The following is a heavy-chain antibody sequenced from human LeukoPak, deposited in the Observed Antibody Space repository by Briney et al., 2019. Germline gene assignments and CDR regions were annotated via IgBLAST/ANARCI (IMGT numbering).Heavy chain of an antibody. Sequence: PGGSLRLSCAASGFTFSNYAISWVRQAPTKGLEWVSTISGSGDGTYYADSVKGRFTISRDNAKNTLYLQMNSLRAEDTAVYYCAREIAASGYIDYWGQGTLVTISS. J-gene: IGHJ4*02. V-gene: IGHV3-23*01. CDR1: GFTFSNYA. CDR2: ISGSGDGT. D-gene: IGHD6-13*01. CDR3: AREIAASGYIDY.